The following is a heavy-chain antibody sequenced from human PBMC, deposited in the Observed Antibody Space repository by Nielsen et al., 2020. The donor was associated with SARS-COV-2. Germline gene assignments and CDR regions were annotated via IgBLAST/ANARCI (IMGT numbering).Heavy chain of an antibody. CDR1: TFSSYW. D-gene: IGHD6-13*01. CDR3: ARHVAIAAVSYYFDY. J-gene: IGHJ4*02. CDR2: IYYSGST. Sequence: TFSSYWMSWIRQPPGKGLEWIGSIYYSGSTYYNPSLKSRVTISVDTSKNQFSLKLSSVTAADTAVYYCARHVAIAAVSYYFDYWGQGTLVTVSS. V-gene: IGHV4-39*01.